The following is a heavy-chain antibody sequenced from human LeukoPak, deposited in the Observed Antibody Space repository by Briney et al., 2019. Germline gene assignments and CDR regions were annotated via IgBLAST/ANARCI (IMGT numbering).Heavy chain of an antibody. D-gene: IGHD5-12*01. V-gene: IGHV3-9*01. J-gene: IGHJ6*03. CDR3: AKGGASGYYYYYYMDV. CDR1: GFTLSSYA. CDR2: ISWNSGSI. Sequence: GGSLRLSCAASGFTLSSYAMHWVRQAPGKGLEWVSGISWNSGSIGYADSVKGRFTISRDNAKNSLYLQLNSLRAEDTALYYCAKGGASGYYYYYYMDVWGKGTTVTISS.